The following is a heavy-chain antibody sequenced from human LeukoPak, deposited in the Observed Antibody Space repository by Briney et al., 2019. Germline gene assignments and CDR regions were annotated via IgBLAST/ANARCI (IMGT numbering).Heavy chain of an antibody. CDR3: AREWGLESSGYYYAY. CDR1: GGTFSRFT. Sequence: SVKVSCKASGGTFSRFTISWVRQAPGQGFEWTGGITPIFGTANFAQKFQGRVSITADGSTSTAFMELSSLRSEDTAVYYCAREWGLESSGYYYAYWGQGTLVTVSS. J-gene: IGHJ4*02. CDR2: ITPIFGTA. D-gene: IGHD3-22*01. V-gene: IGHV1-69*13.